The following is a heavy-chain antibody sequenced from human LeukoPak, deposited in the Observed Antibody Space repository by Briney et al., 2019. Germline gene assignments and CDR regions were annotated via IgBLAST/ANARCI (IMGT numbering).Heavy chain of an antibody. J-gene: IGHJ6*02. D-gene: IGHD3-9*01. V-gene: IGHV1-2*02. CDR1: GYAFTGYN. CDR2: INPNSGGT. Sequence: ASVKVSCKASGYAFTGYNMHWVRQAPGQGLEWMGWINPNSGGTNYAQKFQGRVTMTRDMSISTAYMELSRLTSDDTAVYYCARWFTITSGDYDILTSSYHRGMDVWAKGPRSPSP. CDR3: ARWFTITSGDYDILTSSYHRGMDV.